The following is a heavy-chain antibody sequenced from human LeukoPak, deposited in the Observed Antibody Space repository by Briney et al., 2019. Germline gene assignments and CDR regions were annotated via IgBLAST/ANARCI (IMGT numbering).Heavy chain of an antibody. CDR1: GFTFSSYS. D-gene: IGHD3-9*01. CDR3: AEGRYFDWLSGPLDGY. CDR2: ISGSGGST. V-gene: IGHV3-23*01. J-gene: IGHJ4*02. Sequence: LTGGSLRLSCAASGFTFSSYSMNWVRQAPGKGLEWVSAISGSGGSTYYADSVKGRFTISRDNSKNTLYLQMNSLRAEDTAVYYCAEGRYFDWLSGPLDGYWGQGTLVTVSS.